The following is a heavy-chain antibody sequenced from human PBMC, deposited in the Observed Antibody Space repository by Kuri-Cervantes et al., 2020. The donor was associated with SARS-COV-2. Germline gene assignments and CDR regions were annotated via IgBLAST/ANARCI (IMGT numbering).Heavy chain of an antibody. CDR3: AKDYFSDTSNYFDY. CDR2: ITGDSSPI. V-gene: IGHV3-48*01. Sequence: GESLKISCVASGFTFNTYTMNWVRQAPGKGLEWISYITGDSSPIYYADSVKGRFTISRDNSKNTLYLQVISLRAEDTALYYCAKDYFSDTSNYFDYWGQGALVTVSS. D-gene: IGHD3-3*01. J-gene: IGHJ4*02. CDR1: GFTFNTYT.